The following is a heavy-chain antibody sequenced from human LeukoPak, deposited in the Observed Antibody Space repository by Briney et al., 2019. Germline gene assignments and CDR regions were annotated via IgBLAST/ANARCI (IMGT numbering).Heavy chain of an antibody. D-gene: IGHD3-10*02. V-gene: IGHV3-48*03. CDR2: ISSSGSTI. CDR1: GFTFSSYE. CDR3: ARKSFLFESQYFDY. J-gene: IGHJ4*02. Sequence: PGGSLRLSCAASGFTFSSYEMNWVRQAPGKGLEGVSYISSSGSTIYYADSVKGRFTISRDNAKNSLYLQMNSLRAEDTAVYYCARKSFLFESQYFDYWGQGTLVTVSS.